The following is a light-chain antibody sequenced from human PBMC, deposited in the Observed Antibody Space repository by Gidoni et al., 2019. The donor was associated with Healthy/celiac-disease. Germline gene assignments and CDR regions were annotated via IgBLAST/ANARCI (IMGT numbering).Light chain of an antibody. CDR1: QSVSSY. Sequence: ESVLTKSPATLSLAPGESATLSCRARQSVSSYLAWYQQKPGQAPRLLIYDASNRATGIPARFSGSGSGTDFTLTISSLEPEDFAVYYCQQRSNWPLTFGQXTRLEIK. J-gene: IGKJ5*01. V-gene: IGKV3-11*01. CDR3: QQRSNWPLT. CDR2: DAS.